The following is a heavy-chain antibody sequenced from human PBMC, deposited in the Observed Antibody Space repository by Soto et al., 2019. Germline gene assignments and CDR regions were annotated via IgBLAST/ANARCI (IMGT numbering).Heavy chain of an antibody. V-gene: IGHV1-3*01. CDR3: TRDVSSRYFDL. CDR2: INAGNGNT. CDR1: GYTFTSYA. J-gene: IGHJ2*01. Sequence: ASVKVSCKASGYTFTSYAIHWVRQAPGQRLEWMGWINAGNGNTKYSQKFQDRVTITRDTSASTAYMELSSLRAEDTAVYYCTRDVSSRYFDLWGRGSLVTVS.